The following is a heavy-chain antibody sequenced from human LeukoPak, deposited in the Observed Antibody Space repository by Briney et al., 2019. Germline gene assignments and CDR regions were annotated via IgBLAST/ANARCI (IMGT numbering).Heavy chain of an antibody. D-gene: IGHD6-19*01. CDR1: GGSISSYY. CDR2: IYYSGST. J-gene: IGHJ4*02. CDR3: ARETSLAGFASGLGFNY. Sequence: SETLSLTCTVSGGSISSYYWSWIRQPPGKGLECIGNIYYSGSTNYNPSLKSRVTISIDTSKNQFSLKLTSVTAADTATYYCARETSLAGFASGLGFNYWGQGILVTVSS. V-gene: IGHV4-59*01.